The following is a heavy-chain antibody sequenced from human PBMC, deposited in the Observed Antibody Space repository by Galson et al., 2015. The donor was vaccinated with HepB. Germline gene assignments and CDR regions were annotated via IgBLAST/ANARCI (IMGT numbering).Heavy chain of an antibody. CDR1: GFTFRNYA. D-gene: IGHD1-1*01. CDR2: ISGGGHST. J-gene: IGHJ4*02. Sequence: SLRLSCAASGFTFRNYAMSWVRQAPGKGLEWVSVISGGGHSTYYADSVKGRFTISRDNSKNTLSLQMNSLRGEDTAVYYCAKSGPGTNWNLPFDYWGQGTLVTVSS. V-gene: IGHV3-23*01. CDR3: AKSGPGTNWNLPFDY.